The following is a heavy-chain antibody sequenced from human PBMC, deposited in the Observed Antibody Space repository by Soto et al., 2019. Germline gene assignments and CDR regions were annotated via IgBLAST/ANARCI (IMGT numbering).Heavy chain of an antibody. V-gene: IGHV3-15*07. J-gene: IGHJ4*02. Sequence: GGSLRLSCAASGFTFSSYGMHWVRQAPGKRLEWVGRIKSQASGGTIDYAAPVKGRFTISRDDSKNTVYLQMDSLKTEDTAVYYCTHLLSLAHPYSYLWGQGTQVTVSS. CDR1: GFTFSSYG. CDR3: THLLSLAHPYSYL. D-gene: IGHD2-21*01. CDR2: IKSQASGGTI.